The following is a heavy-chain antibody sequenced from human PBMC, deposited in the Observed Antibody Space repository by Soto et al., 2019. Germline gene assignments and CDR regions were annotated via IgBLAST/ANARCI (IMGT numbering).Heavy chain of an antibody. CDR3: ARYPPMAVAGTVGWFDP. D-gene: IGHD6-19*01. CDR2: ISAYNGNT. J-gene: IGHJ5*02. V-gene: IGHV1-18*01. CDR1: GYTFTSYG. Sequence: QVQLVQSGAEVKKPGASVKVSCKASGYTFTSYGISWVRQAPGQGLEWMGWISAYNGNTNYAQNVQGRGTMTTDTATMTAHMELRSLRSDATAVYYCARYPPMAVAGTVGWFDPWGQGTLVTVSS.